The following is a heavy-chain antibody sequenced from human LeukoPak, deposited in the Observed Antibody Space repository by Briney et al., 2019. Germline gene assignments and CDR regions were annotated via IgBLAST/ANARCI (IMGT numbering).Heavy chain of an antibody. D-gene: IGHD6-19*01. Sequence: GESLKISCEGSGYSFTNYWIGWVRQMPGKGLEGMGIIHPGDSDIRYSPSFQGQVTISADKSISTAYLQWSGLKASDTAIYYCARQGNSGWFAAYWGQGTLVTVSS. J-gene: IGHJ4*02. CDR2: IHPGDSDI. CDR1: GYSFTNYW. CDR3: ARQGNSGWFAAY. V-gene: IGHV5-51*01.